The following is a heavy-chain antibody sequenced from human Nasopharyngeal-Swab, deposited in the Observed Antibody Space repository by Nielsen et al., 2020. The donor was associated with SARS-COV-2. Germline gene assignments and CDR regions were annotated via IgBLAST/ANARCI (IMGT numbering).Heavy chain of an antibody. CDR1: GWSFIGYS. CDR3: ARTVVPAAIPYYYYYGMDV. CDR2: INHSGST. D-gene: IGHD2-2*01. J-gene: IGHJ6*02. V-gene: IGHV4-34*01. Sequence: GSLRLSCAVYGWSFIGYSWSWIRQPPGKGLEWIREINHSGSTNYNPSLKSQVTISVDTSKNQFSLKLSSVTAADTAVYYCARTVVPAAIPYYYYYGMDVWGQGTTVTVSS.